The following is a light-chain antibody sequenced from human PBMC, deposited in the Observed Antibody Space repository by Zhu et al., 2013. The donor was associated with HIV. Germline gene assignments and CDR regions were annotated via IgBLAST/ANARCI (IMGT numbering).Light chain of an antibody. CDR2: DDS. CDR3: SSYTSSSTPYV. Sequence: SYELTQPPSVSVAPGKTAKITCEGSDIGIKSVHWYQQRPGQAPILLIYDDSGRPSGIPERFSGSKSGNTASLTISGLQAEDEADYYCSSYTSSSTPYVFGTGTKVTVL. CDR1: DIGIKS. J-gene: IGLJ1*01. V-gene: IGLV3-21*01.